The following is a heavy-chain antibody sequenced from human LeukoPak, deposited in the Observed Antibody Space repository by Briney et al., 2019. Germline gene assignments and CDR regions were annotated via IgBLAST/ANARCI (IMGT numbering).Heavy chain of an antibody. Sequence: PGGSLRLSCAASGFTFSSNGMSWVRQAPGKGLEWVSGISGSGASTYYADSVKGRFTVSRDNSKKTLYLQMNSLRAEDTAVYYCAKSQPDIVVEPDSYFDYWGQGTLVTVSS. V-gene: IGHV3-23*01. D-gene: IGHD2-2*01. CDR2: ISGSGAST. J-gene: IGHJ4*02. CDR3: AKSQPDIVVEPDSYFDY. CDR1: GFTFSSNG.